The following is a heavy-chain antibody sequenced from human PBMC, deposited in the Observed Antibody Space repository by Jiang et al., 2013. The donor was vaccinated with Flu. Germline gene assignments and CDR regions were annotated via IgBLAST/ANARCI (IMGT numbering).Heavy chain of an antibody. Sequence: FSSYAISWVRQAPGQGLEWMGGIIPIFGTASYAQKFQGRVTITADESTSTAYMELSSLRSEDTAVYYCARDHKGITIFGVVTPAYYYYGMDVWGQGTTVTVSS. D-gene: IGHD3-3*01. CDR1: FSSYA. CDR2: IIPIFGTA. J-gene: IGHJ6*02. CDR3: ARDHKGITIFGVVTPAYYYYGMDV. V-gene: IGHV1-69*01.